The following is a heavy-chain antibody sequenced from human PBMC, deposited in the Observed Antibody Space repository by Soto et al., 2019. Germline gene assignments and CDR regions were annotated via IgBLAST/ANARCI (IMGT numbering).Heavy chain of an antibody. CDR1: GVTFKDHG. V-gene: IGHV3-30*03. Sequence: SLSVSCGASGVTFKDHGMHWVGQAPGKGLEWVAVISYDGKQTYYADSVKGRFTISKDKSKRTLYLQMNSLRVDDTAVYYCARDGWGSNWYFEIWGRGTLVTVSS. J-gene: IGHJ2*01. CDR2: ISYDGKQT. CDR3: ARDGWGSNWYFEI. D-gene: IGHD3-16*01.